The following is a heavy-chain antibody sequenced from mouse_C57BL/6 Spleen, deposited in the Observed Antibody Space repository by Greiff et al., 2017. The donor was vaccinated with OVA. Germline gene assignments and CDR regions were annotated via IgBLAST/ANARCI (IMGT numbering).Heavy chain of an antibody. CDR1: GFTFSSYA. Sequence: EVMLVESGEGLVKPGGSLKLSCAASGFTFSSYAMSWVRQTPEKRLEWVAYISSGGDYIYYADTVKGRFTISRDNARNTLYLQMSSLKSEDTAMYYCTRDWDYGYYAMDYWGQGTSVTVSS. J-gene: IGHJ4*01. D-gene: IGHD2-4*01. V-gene: IGHV5-9-1*02. CDR2: ISSGGDYI. CDR3: TRDWDYGYYAMDY.